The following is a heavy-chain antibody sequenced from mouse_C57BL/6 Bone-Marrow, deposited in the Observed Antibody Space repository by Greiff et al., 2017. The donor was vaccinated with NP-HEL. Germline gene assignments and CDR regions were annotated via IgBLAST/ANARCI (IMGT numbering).Heavy chain of an antibody. CDR3: VRPLDVYSSWFAY. D-gene: IGHD2-3*01. V-gene: IGHV10-1*01. CDR2: IRSKSNNYAT. CDR1: GFSFNTYA. Sequence: EVQLVESGGGLVQPKGSLKLSCAASGFSFNTYAMNWVRQAPGKGLEWVARIRSKSNNYATYYADSVKDRFTISRDDSESMLYLQMNNLKTEDTAMYYCVRPLDVYSSWFAYWGQGTLVTVSA. J-gene: IGHJ3*01.